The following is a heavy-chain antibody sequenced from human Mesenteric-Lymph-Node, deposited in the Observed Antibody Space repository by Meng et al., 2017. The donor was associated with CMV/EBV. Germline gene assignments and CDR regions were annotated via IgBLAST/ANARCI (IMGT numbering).Heavy chain of an antibody. CDR3: ARRVRTAYYYDSSGYYY. CDR2: INHSGST. Sequence: GSVSGYYWSWIRQPPGKGLEWIGEINHSGSTNYNPSIKSRVTISVDTSKNQFSLKLSSVTAADTAVYYCARRVRTAYYYDSSGYYYWGQGTLVTVSS. D-gene: IGHD3-22*01. J-gene: IGHJ4*02. V-gene: IGHV4-34*01. CDR1: GSVSGYY.